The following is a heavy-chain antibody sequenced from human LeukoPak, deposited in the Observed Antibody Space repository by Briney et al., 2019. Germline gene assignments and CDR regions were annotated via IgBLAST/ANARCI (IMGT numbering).Heavy chain of an antibody. D-gene: IGHD4-17*01. CDR2: ISYSSSYI. CDR3: ASRNYGEEY. CDR1: GFPFSSYT. J-gene: IGHJ4*02. Sequence: GGSLRICCVGSGFPFSSYTLFWVRQAPGKGLEWVSSISYSSSYIYYGDSVKGRFTISRDNTKNSLNLQMDSLRTEDTAVYYCASRNYGEEYWGQGTLVTVSS. V-gene: IGHV3-21*06.